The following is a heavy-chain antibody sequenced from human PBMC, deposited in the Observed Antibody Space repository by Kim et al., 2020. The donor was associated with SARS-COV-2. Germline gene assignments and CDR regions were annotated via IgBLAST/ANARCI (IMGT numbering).Heavy chain of an antibody. CDR2: IYDSGST. CDR1: GGSISSSSYY. D-gene: IGHD2-21*01. Sequence: SETLSLTCTVSGGSISSSSYYWGWIRQPPGKGLEWIGSIYDSGSTYYNPSLKSRVTISVDTSKNQFSLKLSSVTAADTAVYYCASVRPYCGVDCYPFDSWGPGPPVTVSP. V-gene: IGHV4-39*01. CDR3: ASVRPYCGVDCYPFDS. J-gene: IGHJ4*02.